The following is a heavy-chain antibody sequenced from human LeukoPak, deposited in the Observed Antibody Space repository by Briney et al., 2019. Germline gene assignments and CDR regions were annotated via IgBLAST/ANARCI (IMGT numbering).Heavy chain of an antibody. CDR1: GFTFSSYG. V-gene: IGHV3-30*18. CDR3: AKDIVVVPAARGRYYYYGMDV. Sequence: PGRSLRLSCAASGFTFSSYGMHWVRQAPGKGLEWVAVISYDGSNKYYADSVKGRFTIFRDNSKNTLYLQMNSLRAEDTAVYYCAKDIVVVPAARGRYYYYGMDVWGQGTTVTVSS. J-gene: IGHJ6*02. D-gene: IGHD2-2*01. CDR2: ISYDGSNK.